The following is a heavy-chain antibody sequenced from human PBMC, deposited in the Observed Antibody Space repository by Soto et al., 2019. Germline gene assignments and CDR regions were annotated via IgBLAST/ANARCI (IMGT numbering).Heavy chain of an antibody. CDR3: ARGGTVVTPCEDDAFDI. V-gene: IGHV1-8*01. Sequence: QVQLVQSGAEVKKPGASVKVSCKASGYTFTSYDINWVRQATGQGLEWMGWMNPNSGNTGYAQKFQGRVTMTRNTSISTAYMELSSLRSEDTAVYYCARGGTVVTPCEDDAFDIWGQGTMVTVSS. D-gene: IGHD2-21*02. CDR2: MNPNSGNT. J-gene: IGHJ3*02. CDR1: GYTFTSYD.